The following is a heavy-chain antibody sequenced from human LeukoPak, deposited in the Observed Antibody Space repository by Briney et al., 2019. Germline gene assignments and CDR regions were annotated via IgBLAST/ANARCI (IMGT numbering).Heavy chain of an antibody. CDR1: GGTFSNYA. Sequence: GASVKVSCKASGGTFSNYAIGWVRQAPGQGLEWMGGVIPIFSTANYAQKFQGRVTITADESTSTAYMELNSLRSDDTALYYCATAQNNIWPPAPIDYWGQGTLVTVSS. D-gene: IGHD1/OR15-1a*01. CDR2: VIPIFSTA. J-gene: IGHJ4*02. CDR3: ATAQNNIWPPAPIDY. V-gene: IGHV1-69*01.